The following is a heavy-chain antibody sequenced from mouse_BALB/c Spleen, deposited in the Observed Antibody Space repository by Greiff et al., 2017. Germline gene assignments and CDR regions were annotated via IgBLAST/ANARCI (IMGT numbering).Heavy chain of an antibody. CDR1: GYSITSGYY. Sequence: EVQLVESGPGLVKPSQSLSLTCSVTGYSITSGYYWNWIRQFPGNKLEWMGYISYDGSNNYNPSLKNRISITRDTSKNQFFLKLNSVTTEDTATYYCARGGNWDRAMDYWGQGTSVTVSS. V-gene: IGHV3-6*02. J-gene: IGHJ4*01. CDR3: ARGGNWDRAMDY. CDR2: ISYDGSN. D-gene: IGHD4-1*01.